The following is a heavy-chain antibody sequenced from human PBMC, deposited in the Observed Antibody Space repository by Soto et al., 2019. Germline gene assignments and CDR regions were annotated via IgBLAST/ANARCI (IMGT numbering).Heavy chain of an antibody. CDR2: IRSNGGST. Sequence: GGSLRLSCAASGFTFSSYAMHWVRQAPGKGLEYVSAIRSNGGSTYYEESVKGRFTISRDNSKNTLYLQMGSLRAEDMAVYYCARAKGYCSGGSCYSYFDYWGQGTLVTVSS. J-gene: IGHJ4*02. D-gene: IGHD2-15*01. V-gene: IGHV3-64*02. CDR1: GFTFSSYA. CDR3: ARAKGYCSGGSCYSYFDY.